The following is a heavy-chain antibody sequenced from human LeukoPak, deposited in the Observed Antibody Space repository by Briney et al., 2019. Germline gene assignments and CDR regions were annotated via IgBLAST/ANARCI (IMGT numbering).Heavy chain of an antibody. CDR3: ASDYGGNSLSRHFDY. V-gene: IGHV4-34*01. D-gene: IGHD4-23*01. J-gene: IGHJ4*02. CDR1: GGSFSGYY. Sequence: SETLSLTCAVYGGSFSGYYWSWIRQPPGKGLERIGEINHSGSTNYNPSLKSRVTISVNTSKNQFSLKLSSVTAADTAAYYCASDYGGNSLSRHFDYWGQGTLVTVSS. CDR2: INHSGST.